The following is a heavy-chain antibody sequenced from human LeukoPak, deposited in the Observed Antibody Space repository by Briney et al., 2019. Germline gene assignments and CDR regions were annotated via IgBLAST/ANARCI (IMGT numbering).Heavy chain of an antibody. CDR3: ATSSGWKSNIDY. CDR2: IYYTGLT. D-gene: IGHD6-19*01. V-gene: IGHV4-39*07. J-gene: IGHJ4*02. CDR1: GGSISSSSYH. Sequence: RPSETLSLTCTVSGGSISSSSYHWAWIRQPPGKGLEWIGSIYYTGLTYYNPSLKSRVTISEDTSKNRFSLKLTSVTAADTAVFYCATSSGWKSNIDYWGQGTLVTVSS.